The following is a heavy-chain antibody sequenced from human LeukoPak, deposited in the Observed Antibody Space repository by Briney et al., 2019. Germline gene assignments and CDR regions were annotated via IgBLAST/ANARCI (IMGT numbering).Heavy chain of an antibody. J-gene: IGHJ5*02. D-gene: IGHD2-8*01. CDR3: ARHPSGRDANWFDP. V-gene: IGHV5-51*01. Sequence: GESLKISCKGSGYSFTNYWIGWVRQMPGKGLEWMGIIYPGDSDTRYSPSFQGQVTISADKSVSTAYLQWSSLKASDTALYYCARHPSGRDANWFDPWGQVTLVTVSS. CDR1: GYSFTNYW. CDR2: IYPGDSDT.